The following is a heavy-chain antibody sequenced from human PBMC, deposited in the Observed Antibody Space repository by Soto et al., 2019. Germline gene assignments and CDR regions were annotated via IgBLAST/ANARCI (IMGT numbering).Heavy chain of an antibody. V-gene: IGHV3-30*18. Sequence: QVQLVESGGGVVQPGRSLRLSCAASGFTFSSYGTHWVRQAPGKGLEWVAVISYDGHNTYYADSVKGRFTVSRDNSKNPLFLQMNSLRAEDTAVYYCAKDRSYSDSWPSGPFDYWGQGTLVTVSS. CDR3: AKDRSYSDSWPSGPFDY. D-gene: IGHD6-13*01. J-gene: IGHJ4*02. CDR2: ISYDGHNT. CDR1: GFTFSSYG.